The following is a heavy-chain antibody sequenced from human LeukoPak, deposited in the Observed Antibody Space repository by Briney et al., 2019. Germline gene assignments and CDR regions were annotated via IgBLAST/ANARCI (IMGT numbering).Heavy chain of an antibody. CDR3: ARLTWGFWFDP. CDR2: IYYSGST. V-gene: IGHV4-59*08. J-gene: IGHJ5*02. D-gene: IGHD7-27*01. Sequence: SETLSLTCTVSGGSISSYYWSWIRQPPGKGLEWIGYIYYSGSTNYNPSLKSRVTISVDTSKNQFSLNLSSVTAADTAVYYCARLTWGFWFDPWGQGTLVTVSS. CDR1: GGSISSYY.